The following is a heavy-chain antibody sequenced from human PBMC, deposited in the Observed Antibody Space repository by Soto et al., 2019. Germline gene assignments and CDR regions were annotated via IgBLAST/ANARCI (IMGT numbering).Heavy chain of an antibody. V-gene: IGHV3-23*01. Sequence: PGGSLRLSCAASGFTFSSYAMSWVRQAPGKGLEWVSAISGSGGSTYYADSVKGRFTISRDNSKNTLYLQMNSLRAEDTAVYYCAKDWAGYCSSTSCSQDVFDIWGQGTMVTVSS. CDR2: ISGSGGST. CDR3: AKDWAGYCSSTSCSQDVFDI. CDR1: GFTFSSYA. J-gene: IGHJ3*02. D-gene: IGHD2-2*01.